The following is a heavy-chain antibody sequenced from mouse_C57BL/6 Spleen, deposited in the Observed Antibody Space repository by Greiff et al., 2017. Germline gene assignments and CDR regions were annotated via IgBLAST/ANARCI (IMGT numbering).Heavy chain of an antibody. Sequence: QVQLQQPGAELVMPGASVKLSCKASGYTFTSYWMHWVKQRPGQGLEWIGEIDPSDSYTNYNQKFKGKSTLTVDKSSSTAYMQLSSLTSGDSAVDYGARGDDHGGGGYFDYWGQGTTLTVSA. V-gene: IGHV1-69*01. D-gene: IGHD2-4*01. CDR1: GYTFTSYW. CDR3: ARGDDHGGGGYFDY. J-gene: IGHJ2*01. CDR2: IDPSDSYT.